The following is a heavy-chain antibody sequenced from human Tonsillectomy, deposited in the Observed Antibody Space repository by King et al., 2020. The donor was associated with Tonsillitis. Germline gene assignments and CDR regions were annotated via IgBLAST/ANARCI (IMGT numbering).Heavy chain of an antibody. D-gene: IGHD6-13*01. CDR2: ISYDGSRK. V-gene: IGHV3-33*05. CDR3: ARERLYSGGWWIDY. Sequence: QVQLVESGGGVVQPGRSLRLSCAASGFTFRNYGMHWVRQAPGKGLDWVAVISYDGSRKNYADSVKGRFAISRDNSNSTVYLQVNSLRAEDTALYYCARERLYSGGWWIDYWGQGTPVTVSS. J-gene: IGHJ4*02. CDR1: GFTFRNYG.